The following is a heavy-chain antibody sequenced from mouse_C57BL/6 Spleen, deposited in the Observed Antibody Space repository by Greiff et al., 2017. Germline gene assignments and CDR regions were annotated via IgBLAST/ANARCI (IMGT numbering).Heavy chain of an antibody. CDR1: GYTFTSYW. CDR2: IDPSDSYT. CDR3: ARGGDHGSEGC. V-gene: IGHV1-50*01. D-gene: IGHD2-2*01. Sequence: QVQLQQPGAELVKPGASVKLSCKASGYTFTSYWMQWVKQRPGQGLEWIGEIDPSDSYTNYNQKFKGKATLTVDTSSSTAYMQLSSLTSEDSAVYYYARGGDHGSEGCWGQGTTLTVSS. J-gene: IGHJ2*01.